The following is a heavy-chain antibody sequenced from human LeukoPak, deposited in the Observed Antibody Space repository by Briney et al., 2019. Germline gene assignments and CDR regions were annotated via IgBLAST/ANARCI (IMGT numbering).Heavy chain of an antibody. CDR3: ARYWEDNIRSFDY. V-gene: IGHV4-59*01. CDR1: GDSITGYY. J-gene: IGHJ4*02. D-gene: IGHD1-26*01. Sequence: PSETLSLTCTVSGDSITGYYWSWIRQSPGKGLEWIGYIYYSGSTNYSPSPKSRVTISVDTSKNQFSLKLSSLTAADTAVYYCARYWEDNIRSFDYWGQGTLVTVSS. CDR2: IYYSGST.